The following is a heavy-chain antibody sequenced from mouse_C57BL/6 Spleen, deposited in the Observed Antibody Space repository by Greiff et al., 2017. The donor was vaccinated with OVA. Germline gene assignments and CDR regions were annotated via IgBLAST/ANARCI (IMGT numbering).Heavy chain of an antibody. CDR3: TVYLSPFDY. CDR2: IDPETGGT. Sequence: VKLMESGAELVRPGASVTLSCKASGYTFTDYEMHWVKQTPVHGLEWIGAIDPETGGTAYNQKFKGKAILTADKSSSTAYMELRSLTSEDSAVYYCTVYLSPFDYWGQGTTLTVSS. D-gene: IGHD5-5*01. V-gene: IGHV1-15*01. J-gene: IGHJ2*01. CDR1: GYTFTDYE.